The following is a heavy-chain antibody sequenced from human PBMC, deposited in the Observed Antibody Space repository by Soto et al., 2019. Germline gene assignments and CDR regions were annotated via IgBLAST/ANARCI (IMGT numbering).Heavy chain of an antibody. CDR3: ARDFLLWFGDYYYYYGMDV. CDR1: GFTFSSYA. D-gene: IGHD3-10*01. V-gene: IGHV3-30-3*01. J-gene: IGHJ6*02. CDR2: ISYDGSNK. Sequence: GGSLRLSCAASGFTFSSYAMHWVRQAPGKGLEWVAVISYDGSNKYYADSVKGRFTISRDNSKNTLYLQMNSLRAEDTAVYYCARDFLLWFGDYYYYYGMDVWGQGTTVTVSS.